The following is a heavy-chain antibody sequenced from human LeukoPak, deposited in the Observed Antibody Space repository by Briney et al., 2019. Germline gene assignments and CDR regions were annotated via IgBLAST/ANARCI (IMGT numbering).Heavy chain of an antibody. J-gene: IGHJ3*02. Sequence: SETLSLTCTVSGGSLSGDYWNWIRQPAGKGLEWIGYIYYTGTTDYSPSLKSRVTISLDMSKNQFSLKLRSVTAADTAVYYCARTNAFGNRGQGTMVTVSS. CDR2: IYYTGTT. CDR1: GGSLSGDY. V-gene: IGHV4-59*01. CDR3: ARTNAFGN.